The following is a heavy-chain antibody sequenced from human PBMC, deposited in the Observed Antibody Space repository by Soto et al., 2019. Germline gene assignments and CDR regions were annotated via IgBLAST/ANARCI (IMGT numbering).Heavy chain of an antibody. CDR2: IRSKAYGGTT. Sequence: GGSLRLSCTASGFTFGDYAMSWFRQAPGKGLEWVGFIRSKAYGGTTEYAASVKGRFTISRDDSKSIAYLQMNSLKTEVTAVYYCTRDPSYYGSGSLYYYYMDVWGKGTTVTVSS. J-gene: IGHJ6*03. CDR3: TRDPSYYGSGSLYYYYMDV. V-gene: IGHV3-49*03. D-gene: IGHD3-10*01. CDR1: GFTFGDYA.